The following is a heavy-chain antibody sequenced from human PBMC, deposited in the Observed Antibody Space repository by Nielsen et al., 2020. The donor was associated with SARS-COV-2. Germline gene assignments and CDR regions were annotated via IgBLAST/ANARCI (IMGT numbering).Heavy chain of an antibody. Sequence: ASVKVSCKASGYTFTSYAMHWVRQAPGQRLEWMGWINAGNGNTKYSQKFQGRVTITRDTSASTAYMELSSPRSEDTAVYYCARDRSGYYSDYFDYWGQGTLVTVSS. J-gene: IGHJ4*02. CDR2: INAGNGNT. CDR1: GYTFTSYA. D-gene: IGHD3-22*01. V-gene: IGHV1-3*01. CDR3: ARDRSGYYSDYFDY.